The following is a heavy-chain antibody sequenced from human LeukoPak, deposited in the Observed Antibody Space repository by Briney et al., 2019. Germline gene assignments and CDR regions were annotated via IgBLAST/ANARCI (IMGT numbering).Heavy chain of an antibody. CDR3: ARDNGGYNWFDP. V-gene: IGHV4-59*01. CDR1: GGSISSYF. D-gene: IGHD2-8*01. J-gene: IGHJ5*02. CDR2: IYYSGST. Sequence: SETLSLICTVSGGSISSYFWTWIRQPPGKGLEWIGYIYYSGSTNYNPSLKSRVTISVDTSKNQFSLKLSSVTAADTAVYYCARDNGGYNWFDPWGQGTLVTVSS.